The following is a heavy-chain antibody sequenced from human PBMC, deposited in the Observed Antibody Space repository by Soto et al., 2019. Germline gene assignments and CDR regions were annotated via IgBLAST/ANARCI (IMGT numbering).Heavy chain of an antibody. Sequence: ESGGGVVQPGRSLRLSCAASGFTFSSYAMHWVRQAPGKGLEWVAVISYDGSNKYYADSVKGRFTISRDNSKNTLYLQMNSLRAEDTAVYYCARDPSSAMDTFDYWGQGTLVTVSS. V-gene: IGHV3-30-3*01. CDR2: ISYDGSNK. CDR1: GFTFSSYA. D-gene: IGHD5-18*01. J-gene: IGHJ4*02. CDR3: ARDPSSAMDTFDY.